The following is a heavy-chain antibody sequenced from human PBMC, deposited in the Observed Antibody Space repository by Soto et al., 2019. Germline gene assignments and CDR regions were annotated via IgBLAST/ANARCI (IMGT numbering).Heavy chain of an antibody. CDR3: XXXXXXXXTPTWWFGP. CDR2: ISHSGST. V-gene: IGHV4-34*01. D-gene: IGHD4-4*01. J-gene: IGHJ5*02. CDR1: GGSLSGYF. Sequence: QVQLQQWGAGLVKPLETLSLTCAVDGGSLSGYFWSWIRQSPGKGLEWIGEISHSGSTKYNPSLNRRVTISLDTSKSHFXXXXXXXXXAXXXXXXXXXXXXXXXTPTWWFGPWGQGTLVTVSS.